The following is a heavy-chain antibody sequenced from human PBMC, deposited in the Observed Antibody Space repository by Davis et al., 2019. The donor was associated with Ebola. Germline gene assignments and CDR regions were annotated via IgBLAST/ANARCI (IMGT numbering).Heavy chain of an antibody. Sequence: SVKVSCKASGGTFSSYAISWVRQAPGQGLEWMGGIIPIFGTANYAQKFQGRVTITADESTSTAYMELSSLRSEDTAVYYCARVRPYGGNDYYYMDVWGKGTTVTVSS. CDR1: GGTFSSYA. D-gene: IGHD4-23*01. CDR3: ARVRPYGGNDYYYMDV. V-gene: IGHV1-69*13. CDR2: IIPIFGTA. J-gene: IGHJ6*03.